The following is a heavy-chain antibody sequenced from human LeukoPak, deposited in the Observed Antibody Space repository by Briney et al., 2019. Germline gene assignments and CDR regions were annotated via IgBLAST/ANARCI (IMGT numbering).Heavy chain of an antibody. J-gene: IGHJ5*02. D-gene: IGHD6-19*01. Sequence: GGSLRLSCAASAFTLSNYWMHWVRQAPGRGLVWVSRISSDGSSTTYADSVKGRFTYSRDNAKNTLYLQMNSLRAEDTAVYYCVRGIAVADPKSPFDTWGQGTLVTVSS. CDR2: ISSDGSST. CDR1: AFTLSNYW. V-gene: IGHV3-74*01. CDR3: VRGIAVADPKSPFDT.